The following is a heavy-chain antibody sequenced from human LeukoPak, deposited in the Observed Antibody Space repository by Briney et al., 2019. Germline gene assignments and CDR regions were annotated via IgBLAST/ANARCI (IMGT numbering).Heavy chain of an antibody. J-gene: IGHJ4*02. CDR3: AKDFVYYDSSGYYDY. V-gene: IGHV3-23*01. Sequence: AGGSLRLSCAASGFTFSSYAMSWVRQAPGKGLEWVSAISGSGGSTYYADSVKGRFTISRDNSKNTLYLQMNSLRAEDTAVYHCAKDFVYYDSSGYYDYWGQGTLVTVSS. CDR1: GFTFSSYA. D-gene: IGHD3-22*01. CDR2: ISGSGGST.